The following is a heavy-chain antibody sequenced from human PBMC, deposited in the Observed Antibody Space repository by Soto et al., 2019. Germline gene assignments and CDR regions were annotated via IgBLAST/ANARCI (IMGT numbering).Heavy chain of an antibody. Sequence: QVQLVQSGAEVKKPGSSVKVSCKASGGTFSSYAISWVRQAPGQGLEWMGGIIPIFGTANYAQKFQGRVTITADESTSTXFMELSSLRSEDTAVYYCARDGLAVAGTHFRNWFDPWGQGTLVTVSS. V-gene: IGHV1-69*12. CDR2: IIPIFGTA. CDR1: GGTFSSYA. J-gene: IGHJ5*02. D-gene: IGHD6-19*01. CDR3: ARDGLAVAGTHFRNWFDP.